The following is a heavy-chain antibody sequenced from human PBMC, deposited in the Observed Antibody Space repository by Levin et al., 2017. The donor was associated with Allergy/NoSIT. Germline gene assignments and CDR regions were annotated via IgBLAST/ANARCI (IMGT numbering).Heavy chain of an antibody. CDR1: GFTFDDYS. CDR2: ITGDGGTT. J-gene: IGHJ3*01. Sequence: RGESLKISCAASGFTFDDYSMHWVRQTPGKGLEWVSLITGDGGTTDYADSVKGRFTISRDNSKNSLFLQMNSLTTEDTAFYYCVKDFGNLHALSDAFDVWGQGTTVTVSS. D-gene: IGHD1-7*01. CDR3: VKDFGNLHALSDAFDV. V-gene: IGHV3-43*01.